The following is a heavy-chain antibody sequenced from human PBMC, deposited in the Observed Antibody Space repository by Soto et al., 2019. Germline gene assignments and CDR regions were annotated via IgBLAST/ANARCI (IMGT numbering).Heavy chain of an antibody. D-gene: IGHD3-22*01. J-gene: IGHJ4*02. V-gene: IGHV4-39*01. Sequence: SETLSLTCTVSGDSISSSSYYWGWIRQPPGKGLEWIGSIYYSGSTYYNPSLKSRVTISIDTSRIHFSLKLISVTAADTAVYFCVRQSYDSSDYFDYWGQGTLVTVSS. CDR3: VRQSYDSSDYFDY. CDR2: IYYSGST. CDR1: GDSISSSSYY.